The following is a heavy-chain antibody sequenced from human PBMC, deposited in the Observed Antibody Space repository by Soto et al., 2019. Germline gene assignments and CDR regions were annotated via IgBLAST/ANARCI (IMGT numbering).Heavy chain of an antibody. Sequence: EVQLVESGGGLVQPGGSLRLSCAASGFSFTSYWMDWVRLAPGKGLEWVAMINEDGSEKYYVDSVKGRFTISRDNAKNSLYLEMDSLRAEDTAVYYCVTDYDAKGWGTYWGQGDLVTVSS. J-gene: IGHJ4*02. D-gene: IGHD3-16*01. V-gene: IGHV3-7*04. CDR1: GFSFTSYW. CDR3: VTDYDAKGWGTY. CDR2: INEDGSEK.